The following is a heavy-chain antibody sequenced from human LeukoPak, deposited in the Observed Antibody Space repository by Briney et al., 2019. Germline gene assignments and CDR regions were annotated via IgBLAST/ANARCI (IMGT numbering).Heavy chain of an antibody. J-gene: IGHJ4*02. D-gene: IGHD2-2*01. Sequence: PGRSLRLSCAASGFTFSSYAMHWVRQAPGKGLEWVGRIKSKTDGGTTDYAAPVKGRFTISRDDSKNTLYLQMNSLKTEDTAVYYCTTEVVPAAIYRPFDYWGQGTLVTVSS. CDR1: GFTFSSYA. CDR2: IKSKTDGGTT. CDR3: TTEVVPAAIYRPFDY. V-gene: IGHV3-15*01.